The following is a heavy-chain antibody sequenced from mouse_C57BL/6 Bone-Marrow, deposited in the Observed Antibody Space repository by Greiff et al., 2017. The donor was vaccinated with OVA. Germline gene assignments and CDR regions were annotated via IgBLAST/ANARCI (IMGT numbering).Heavy chain of an antibody. CDR1: CYTFTSSG. Sequence: QVQLQQSGAELARPGASVKLSCQASCYTFTSSGISWVPPRTGQGLEWIGEIYPRSGNTYYNEKFKGKATLTADKSSSTAYMGLRSLTSEDSAVYFCARGRPFAYWGQGTLVTVSA. J-gene: IGHJ3*01. V-gene: IGHV1-81*01. CDR2: IYPRSGNT. CDR3: ARGRPFAY.